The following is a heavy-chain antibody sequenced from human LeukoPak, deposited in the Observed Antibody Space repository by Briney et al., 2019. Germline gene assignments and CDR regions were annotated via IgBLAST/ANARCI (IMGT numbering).Heavy chain of an antibody. J-gene: IGHJ4*02. Sequence: GGSLRLSCAASGLTFSSYGMHWVRQAPGKGLEWVALIWYDGSNKYYADSVKGRFTISRDNSKNTLYLQMNSLRVGDTAVYYCAKSFGYSRSWFDNWGQGTLVTVSS. CDR3: AKSFGYSRSWFDN. CDR2: IWYDGSNK. V-gene: IGHV3-33*06. D-gene: IGHD6-13*01. CDR1: GLTFSSYG.